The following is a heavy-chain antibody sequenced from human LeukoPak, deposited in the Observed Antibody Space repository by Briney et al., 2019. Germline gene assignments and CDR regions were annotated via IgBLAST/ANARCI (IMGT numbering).Heavy chain of an antibody. CDR2: ISGSGGST. J-gene: IGHJ4*02. Sequence: GXLRXSCAASGFTFSSYAMSWVRQAPGKGLEWVSAISGSGGSTYYADSVKGRFTISRDNSKNTLYLQMNSLRAEDTAVYYCAKDHSSGWAPYYFDYWGQGTLVTVSS. V-gene: IGHV3-23*01. CDR1: GFTFSSYA. D-gene: IGHD6-19*01. CDR3: AKDHSSGWAPYYFDY.